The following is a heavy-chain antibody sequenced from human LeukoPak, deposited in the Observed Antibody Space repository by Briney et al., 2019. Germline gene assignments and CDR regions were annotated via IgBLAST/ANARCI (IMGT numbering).Heavy chain of an antibody. CDR3: AKDLYYRGNHLNDAFDI. D-gene: IGHD4-23*01. J-gene: IGHJ3*02. CDR2: ISGSGGST. CDR1: GFTFSSYA. V-gene: IGHV3-23*01. Sequence: SGGSLRLSCAASGFTFSSYAMSWVRQAPGKGLEWVSAISGSGGSTYYADSVKGRFTISRDNSKNTLYLQMNSLRAEDTAVYYCAKDLYYRGNHLNDAFDIWGQGTMVTVSS.